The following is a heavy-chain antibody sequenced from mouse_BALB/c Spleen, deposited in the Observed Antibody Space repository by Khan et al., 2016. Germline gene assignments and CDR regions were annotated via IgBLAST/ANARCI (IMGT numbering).Heavy chain of an antibody. CDR1: GYTFTTYW. V-gene: IGHV1-87*01. J-gene: IGHJ3*01. CDR2: IYPGDDDT. Sequence: QIQLQQSGAELARPGASVKLSCKASGYTFTTYWMQWVKQRPGQGLEWIGAIYPGDDDTRYTQKFTGKATLTEDESSSTAYMQLSSLASEDSAVYYCARGCTSGSPFADWGQGTLVTVSA. CDR3: ARGCTSGSPFAD. D-gene: IGHD3-1*01.